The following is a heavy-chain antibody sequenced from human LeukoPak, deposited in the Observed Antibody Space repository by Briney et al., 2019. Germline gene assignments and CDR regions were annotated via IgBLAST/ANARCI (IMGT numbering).Heavy chain of an antibody. CDR1: GFTFSSYS. V-gene: IGHV3-21*01. CDR2: ISSSSSYI. J-gene: IGHJ4*02. D-gene: IGHD5-12*01. CDR3: ARDGLVATGALDY. Sequence: GGSLRLPCAASGFTFSSYSMNWVRQAPGKGLEWVSSISSSSSYIYYADSVKGRFTISRDNAENSLYLQMNSLRAEDTAVYYCARDGLVATGALDYWGQGTLVTVSS.